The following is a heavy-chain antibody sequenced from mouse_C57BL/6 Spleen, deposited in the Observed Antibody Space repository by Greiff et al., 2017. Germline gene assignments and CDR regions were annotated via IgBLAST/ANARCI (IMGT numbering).Heavy chain of an antibody. CDR2: IDPSDSYT. CDR3: ARGRPFYGSND. Sequence: QVQLQQPGAELVKPGASVKLSCKASGYTFTSYWMQWVKQRPGQGLEWIGEIDPSDSYTNYNQKFKGKATLTVDTSSSTAYMQLSSLTSEDSAVXYCARGRPFYGSNDWGQGTTLTVSS. J-gene: IGHJ2*01. V-gene: IGHV1-50*01. CDR1: GYTFTSYW. D-gene: IGHD1-1*01.